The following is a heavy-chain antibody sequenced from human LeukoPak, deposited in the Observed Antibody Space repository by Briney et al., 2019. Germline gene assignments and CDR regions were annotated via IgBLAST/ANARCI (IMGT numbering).Heavy chain of an antibody. J-gene: IGHJ5*02. CDR2: INWNGGST. CDR3: AREDPDTTARGGVAFDP. D-gene: IGHD6-6*01. Sequence: GGSLRLSCAASGFTFDDYGMSWVRQAPGKGLEWVSGINWNGGSTGYADSVKGRFTISRDNAKNSLYLQMNSLRAEDTALYYCAREDPDTTARGGVAFDPWGQGTLVTVSS. V-gene: IGHV3-20*04. CDR1: GFTFDDYG.